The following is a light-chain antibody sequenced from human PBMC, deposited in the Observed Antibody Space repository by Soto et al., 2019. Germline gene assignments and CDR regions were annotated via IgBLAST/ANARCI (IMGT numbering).Light chain of an antibody. V-gene: IGKV3-11*01. CDR1: QSVSSY. CDR2: DAS. J-gene: IGKJ2*01. CDR3: QQRSYWPPYT. Sequence: EIVLTQSPATLSLSPGERATLSCRASQSVSSYLAWYQQKPGQAPRLLIYDASNRATGIPARFSGSGSGTDFTLTISSLEPEDFAVYYCQQRSYWPPYTFGQGPKLEIK.